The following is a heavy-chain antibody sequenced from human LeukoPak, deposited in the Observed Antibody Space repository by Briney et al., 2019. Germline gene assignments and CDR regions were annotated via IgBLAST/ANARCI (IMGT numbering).Heavy chain of an antibody. CDR2: IWYDGSNK. V-gene: IGHV3-33*06. J-gene: IGHJ4*02. D-gene: IGHD3-22*01. Sequence: GRSLRLSCAASGFTFSSYGMYGVRQAPGKGLEWVAVIWYDGSNKYYADSVKGRFTISRDISKKTLYLQMNSLRAEDTAVYYCAKDSSLGYYDTSSYPDYWGQGTLVTVSS. CDR3: AKDSSLGYYDTSSYPDY. CDR1: GFTFSSYG.